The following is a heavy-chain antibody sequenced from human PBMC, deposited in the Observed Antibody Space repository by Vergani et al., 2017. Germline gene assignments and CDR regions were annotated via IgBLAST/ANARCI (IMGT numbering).Heavy chain of an antibody. D-gene: IGHD2-2*01. Sequence: QVQLQESGPGLVKPSETLSLTSTVSGGSISSYYWSWIRQPPGKGLEWIGYIYYSGSTNYNPSLKSRVTISVDTSKNQFSLKLSSVTAADTAVYYCARGSYAISVVDYWGQGTLVTVSS. CDR3: ARGSYAISVVDY. CDR1: GGSISSYY. CDR2: IYYSGST. V-gene: IGHV4-59*01. J-gene: IGHJ4*02.